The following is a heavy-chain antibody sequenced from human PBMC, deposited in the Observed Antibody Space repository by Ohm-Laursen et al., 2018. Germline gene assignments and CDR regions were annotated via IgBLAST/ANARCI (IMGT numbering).Heavy chain of an antibody. CDR2: IHYSGNT. D-gene: IGHD3-22*01. V-gene: IGHV4-59*08. J-gene: IGHJ4*02. Sequence: SDTLSLTCTVSGDSINTYYWSWIRQPPGKGLEYISWIHYSGNTNYNPSLRSRVTISVDTSKNQISLSLRSVTAADTTVYYCAHLHYYDRDYWGQGTLVTVSS. CDR3: AHLHYYDRDY. CDR1: GDSINTYY.